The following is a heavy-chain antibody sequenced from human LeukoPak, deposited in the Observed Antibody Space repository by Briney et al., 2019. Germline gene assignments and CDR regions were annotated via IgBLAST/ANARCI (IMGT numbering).Heavy chain of an antibody. CDR2: IYYSGNT. CDR3: ARGPHYLYSSSSHFDY. J-gene: IGHJ4*02. D-gene: IGHD6-6*01. CDR1: GGSISSGGYY. V-gene: IGHV4-31*03. Sequence: PSQTLSLTCTVSGGSISSGGYYWSWIRQHPGKGLEWIGYIYYSGNTYYNPSLKSRVTISVDTSKNQFSLKLSSVTAADTAVYYCARGPHYLYSSSSHFDYWGQGTLVTVSS.